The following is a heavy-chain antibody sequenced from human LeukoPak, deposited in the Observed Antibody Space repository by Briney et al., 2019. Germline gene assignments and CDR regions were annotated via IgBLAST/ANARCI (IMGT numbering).Heavy chain of an antibody. V-gene: IGHV3-30-3*01. D-gene: IGHD3-22*01. CDR1: GFTFSSYA. CDR2: ISYDGSNK. Sequence: PGGSLRLSCAASGFTFSSYAMSWVRQAPGKGLEWVAVISYDGSNKYYADSVKGRFTISRDNSKNTLYLQMNSLRAEDTAVYYCARGRNYYYDSSGYPPAHWGQGTLVTVSS. J-gene: IGHJ4*02. CDR3: ARGRNYYYDSSGYPPAH.